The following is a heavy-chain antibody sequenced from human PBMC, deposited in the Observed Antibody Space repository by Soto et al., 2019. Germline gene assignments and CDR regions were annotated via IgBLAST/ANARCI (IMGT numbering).Heavy chain of an antibody. CDR1: GLTFSSYW. CDR2: IKPDGSQK. V-gene: IGHV3-7*01. D-gene: IGHD6-25*01. CDR3: MTSGGY. J-gene: IGHJ4*02. Sequence: GGSLRLSCEVSGLTFSSYWMNWVRQAPGKGLEWVANIKPDGSQKNYVDSVRSRFTISRDNARSSVSLQMNSLRGDDTALYYCMTSGGYWGQGTLVTVSS.